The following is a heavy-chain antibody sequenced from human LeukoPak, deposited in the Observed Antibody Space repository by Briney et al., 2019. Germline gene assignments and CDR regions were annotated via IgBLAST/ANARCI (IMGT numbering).Heavy chain of an antibody. J-gene: IGHJ4*02. CDR2: ISSSSSYI. CDR3: ARAMSGCSSTSCYDY. D-gene: IGHD2-2*01. Sequence: GGSLRLSCAASGFTFSSYSMNWVRQAPGKGLEWVSSISSSSSYIYYADSVKGRFTISRDNAKNSLYLQMNSLRAEGTAVYYCARAMSGCSSTSCYDYWGQGTLVTVSS. V-gene: IGHV3-21*01. CDR1: GFTFSSYS.